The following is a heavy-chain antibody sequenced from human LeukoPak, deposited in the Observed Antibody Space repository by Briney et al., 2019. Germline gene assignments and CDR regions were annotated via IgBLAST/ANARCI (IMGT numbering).Heavy chain of an antibody. V-gene: IGHV3-30*18. CDR2: ISYDGSNK. CDR1: GFTFSSYG. D-gene: IGHD2-2*01. J-gene: IGHJ4*02. CDR3: AKDRGKYQLLVEFDY. Sequence: GGSLRLSCAASGFTFSSYGMHWVRQAPVKGLEWVAVISYDGSNKYYADSVKGRFTISRDNSKNTLYLQMNSLRAEDTAVYYCAKDRGKYQLLVEFDYWGQGTLVTVSS.